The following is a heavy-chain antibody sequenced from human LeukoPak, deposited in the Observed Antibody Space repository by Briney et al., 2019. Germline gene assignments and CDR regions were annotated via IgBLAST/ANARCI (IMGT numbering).Heavy chain of an antibody. CDR3: AKDIAAAGTPNLDY. D-gene: IGHD6-13*01. Sequence: GGSLRLSCAASGFTFSSYGMHWVRQAPGKGLEWVAVIWYDGSNKYYADSVKGRFTISRGNSKNTLYLQMNSLRAEDTAVYYCAKDIAAAGTPNLDYWGQGTLVTVSS. V-gene: IGHV3-33*06. CDR2: IWYDGSNK. J-gene: IGHJ4*02. CDR1: GFTFSSYG.